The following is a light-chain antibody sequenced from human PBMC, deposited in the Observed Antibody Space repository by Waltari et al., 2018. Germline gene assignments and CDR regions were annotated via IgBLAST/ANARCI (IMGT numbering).Light chain of an antibody. CDR1: QSVTSSF. CDR3: HQYGSFPAT. Sequence: EIVLTQSPGTLSLSPGERVTLSCRASQSVTSSFLVWYQQKPGQAPRLLIYAGSTRATGIPARFSGSGSATDFTFTISSLEPEDFAVYYCHQYGSFPATFGGGTKVEIK. J-gene: IGKJ4*01. V-gene: IGKV3-20*01. CDR2: AGS.